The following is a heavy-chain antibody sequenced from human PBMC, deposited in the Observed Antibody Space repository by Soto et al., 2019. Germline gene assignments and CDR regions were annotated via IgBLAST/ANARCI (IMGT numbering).Heavy chain of an antibody. J-gene: IGHJ4*02. V-gene: IGHV3-15*07. D-gene: IGHD6-6*01. CDR3: TAQTDIAARPGLDY. Sequence: GGSLRLSCAASGFTFSNAWMNWVRQAPGKGLEWVGRIKSKTDGGTTDYAAPVKGRFTISRDDSKNTLYLQMNSLKTEDTAVYYCTAQTDIAARPGLDYWGQGTLVTVSS. CDR2: IKSKTDGGTT. CDR1: GFTFSNAW.